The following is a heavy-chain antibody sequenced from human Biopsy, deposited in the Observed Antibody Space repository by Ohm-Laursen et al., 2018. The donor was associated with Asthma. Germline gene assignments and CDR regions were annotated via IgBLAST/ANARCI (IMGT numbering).Heavy chain of an antibody. CDR3: ARTYYDFLTGQVNDAFAL. J-gene: IGHJ3*01. Sequence: SVKVSCKASGYTFINYAIHWVRQAPGQRLEWMGWINAGNGNAKYSQKFQGRVTISRDTSASTAYMDLSSLRSEDTAVYYCARTYYDFLTGQVNDAFALWGQGTMVTVSS. CDR2: INAGNGNA. D-gene: IGHD3-9*01. CDR1: GYTFINYA. V-gene: IGHV1-3*01.